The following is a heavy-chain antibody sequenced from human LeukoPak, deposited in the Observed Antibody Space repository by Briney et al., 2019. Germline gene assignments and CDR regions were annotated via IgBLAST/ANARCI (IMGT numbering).Heavy chain of an antibody. J-gene: IGHJ2*01. CDR2: IIPIFGTA. D-gene: IGHD3-3*01. CDR1: GGTFSSYA. CDR3: ASPSLSLRFLGWLARKEVWYFDL. V-gene: IGHV1-69*13. Sequence: SVKVSCKVSGGTFSSYAISWVRLAPGQGLEWMGGIIPIFGTANYAQKFQGRVTITADESTSTAYMELSSLRSEDTAVYYCASPSLSLRFLGWLARKEVWYFDLWGRGTLVTVSS.